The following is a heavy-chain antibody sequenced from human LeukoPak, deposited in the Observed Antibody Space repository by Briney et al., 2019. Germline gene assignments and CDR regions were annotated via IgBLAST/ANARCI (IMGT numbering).Heavy chain of an antibody. Sequence: ASVKVSCKASGYTFDTYGISWVRQAPGQGLEWMGIINPSGGSTSYAQKFQGRVTMTRDMSTSTVYMELSSLRSEDTAVYYCARVSTNYKIHYWGQGTLVTVSS. V-gene: IGHV1-46*02. CDR2: INPSGGST. CDR3: ARVSTNYKIHY. CDR1: GYTFDTYG. J-gene: IGHJ4*02. D-gene: IGHD1-7*01.